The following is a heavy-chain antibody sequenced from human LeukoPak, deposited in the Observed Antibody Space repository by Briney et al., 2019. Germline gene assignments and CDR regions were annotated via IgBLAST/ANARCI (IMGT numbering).Heavy chain of an antibody. D-gene: IGHD1-26*01. Sequence: PGRSLRLSCAASGFTFTEYYMPWIRRAPGKGLEGFSSIRCSGSTIFYADSVKGRFPLSRDNAENSLYLQINSLGAEDRAIYYCARAKQTYSVSPGASDRWSEGRMVTVS. CDR1: GFTFTEYY. CDR3: ARAKQTYSVSPGASDR. CDR2: IRCSGSTI. V-gene: IGHV3-11*04. J-gene: IGHJ3*02.